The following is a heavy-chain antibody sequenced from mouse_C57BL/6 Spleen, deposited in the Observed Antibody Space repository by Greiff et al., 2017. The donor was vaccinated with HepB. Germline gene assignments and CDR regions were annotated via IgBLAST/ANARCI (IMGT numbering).Heavy chain of an antibody. D-gene: IGHD2-5*01. CDR2: IDPSDSYT. J-gene: IGHJ4*01. Sequence: QVQLQQPGAELVMPGASVKLSCKASGYTFTSYWMHWVKQRPGQGLEWIGEIDPSDSYTNYNQKFKGKSTLTVDKSSSTAYMQLSSLTSEDSAVYYCARYRAYYSNYEHAMDYWGQGTSVTVSS. CDR1: GYTFTSYW. V-gene: IGHV1-69*01. CDR3: ARYRAYYSNYEHAMDY.